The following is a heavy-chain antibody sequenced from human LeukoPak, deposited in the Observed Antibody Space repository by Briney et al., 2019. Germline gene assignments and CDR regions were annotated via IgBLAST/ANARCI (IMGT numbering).Heavy chain of an antibody. Sequence: SETLSLTCTVSGGSISSSYWSWIRQPPGKGLEWIGYIYYTGSTNYNSSLKSRVTILVDTSKNQFSLKLSSVTAADTAVYYCARLKGYSSGWYPSYYFDYWGQGTLVTVSS. V-gene: IGHV4-59*08. J-gene: IGHJ4*02. CDR1: GGSISSSY. CDR3: ARLKGYSSGWYPSYYFDY. CDR2: IYYTGST. D-gene: IGHD6-19*01.